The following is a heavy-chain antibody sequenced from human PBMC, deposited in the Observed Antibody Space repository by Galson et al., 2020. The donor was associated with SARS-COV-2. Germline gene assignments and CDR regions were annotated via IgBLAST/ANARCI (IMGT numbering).Heavy chain of an antibody. CDR1: GDSFRSYA. D-gene: IGHD2-15*01. V-gene: IGHV1-69*06. Sequence: SVKVSCKAPGDSFRSYAFSWVRQAPGQGLEWMGKIIPIFHSTNYAQKFQGRVTITADSSTDTAYMELSKLTSEDTAVYYCARDFFHGRTDQWGQGTLVTVSS. CDR2: IIPIFHST. J-gene: IGHJ4*02. CDR3: ARDFFHGRTDQ.